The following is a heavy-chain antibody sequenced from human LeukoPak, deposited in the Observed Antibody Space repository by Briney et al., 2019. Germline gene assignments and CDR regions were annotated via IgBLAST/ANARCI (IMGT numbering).Heavy chain of an antibody. D-gene: IGHD6-13*01. CDR1: RFTFSSYS. V-gene: IGHV3-35*01. J-gene: IGHJ4*02. Sequence: GGSLRLFCAASRFTFSSYSMNWVHQAPGKRLEWVSGVSWNGSRTHYADSVKGRFIISRDNSRNTLYLQTNSLRAEDTAVYYCARAHSSNWYLSHNWGQGTLVTVSS. CDR3: ARAHSSNWYLSHN. CDR2: VSWNGSRT.